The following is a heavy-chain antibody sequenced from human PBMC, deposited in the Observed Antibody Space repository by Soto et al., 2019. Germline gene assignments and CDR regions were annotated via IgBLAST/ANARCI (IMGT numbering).Heavy chain of an antibody. J-gene: IGHJ6*02. D-gene: IGHD5-18*01. V-gene: IGHV1-46*01. Sequence: QVQLVQSGAEVKKPGASVKASCKASGYTFTSDYIHWVRQAPGQGLEWMGIFNPTGDTASYAQKLQGRVTMTRDTSTGTAYMELGSLGSEDTAVYYCARGGRIVDTGTGYYYYHAMDVWGQGTTVTVS. CDR2: FNPTGDTA. CDR3: ARGGRIVDTGTGYYYYHAMDV. CDR1: GYTFTSDY.